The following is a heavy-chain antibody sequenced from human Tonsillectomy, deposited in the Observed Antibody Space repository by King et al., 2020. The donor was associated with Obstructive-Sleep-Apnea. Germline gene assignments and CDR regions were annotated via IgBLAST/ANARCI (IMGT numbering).Heavy chain of an antibody. CDR3: AKEHPAKIVAFDI. J-gene: IGHJ3*02. V-gene: IGHV3-30*18. Sequence: VQLVESGGGVVQPGRSLRLSCAASGFTFSNNGMHWVRQAPGKGLEWVSVISYDGSNKYYADSVKGRFTISRDNSKNTLSLQMNSLRPEDTALYYCAKEHPAKIVAFDIWGQGTMVTVSS. CDR1: GFTFSNNG. D-gene: IGHD5-12*01. CDR2: ISYDGSNK.